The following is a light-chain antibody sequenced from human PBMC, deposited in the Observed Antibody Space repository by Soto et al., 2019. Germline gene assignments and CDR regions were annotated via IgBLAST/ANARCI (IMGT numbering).Light chain of an antibody. J-gene: IGKJ1*01. Sequence: DIQMTQSPSSLSASVGDRVAITCRASQSFNSFLNWYQQKPGKAPELLIYAASSLESGVPSRFSGSGSGTDFTLTISSLQPEDYCQQSYSTPPWTFGQGTKVEIK. CDR1: QSFNSF. CDR3: QQSYSTPPWT. CDR2: AAS. V-gene: IGKV1-39*01.